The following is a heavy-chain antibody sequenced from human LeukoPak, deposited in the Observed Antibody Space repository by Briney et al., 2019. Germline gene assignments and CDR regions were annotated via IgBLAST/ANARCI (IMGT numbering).Heavy chain of an antibody. CDR2: ITTGRGET. V-gene: IGHV1-3*03. CDR1: GYTFTDYA. D-gene: IGHD6-19*01. CDR3: ARGGKQWRGGNYFDS. Sequence: ASVKVSCKASGYTFTDYALHWVRQAPGQSLEWMGWITTGRGETRYSQEFQRRITFTRDTSACTAYMDLSDLRSEDTAVYYCARGGKQWRGGNYFDSWGQGTLVAVSS. J-gene: IGHJ4*02.